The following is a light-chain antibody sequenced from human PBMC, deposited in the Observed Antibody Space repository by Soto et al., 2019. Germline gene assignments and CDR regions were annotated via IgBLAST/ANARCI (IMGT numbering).Light chain of an antibody. CDR2: WAS. CDR1: QSILSSSNNKNS. V-gene: IGKV4-1*01. J-gene: IGKJ5*01. Sequence: DIVMTQSPDSLAVSLGERATINCKSSQSILSSSNNKNSLAWFQQQPGQPPKLLIYWASTRGSGVPDRFSGSGSGTDFTLTISSLQAEDVAVYYCQQYYSSVVTFGQGTRLEIK. CDR3: QQYYSSVVT.